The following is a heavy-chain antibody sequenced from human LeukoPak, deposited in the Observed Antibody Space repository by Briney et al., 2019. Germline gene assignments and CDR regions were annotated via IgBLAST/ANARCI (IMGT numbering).Heavy chain of an antibody. Sequence: ASVKVSCKASGYTFTGYYMYWVRQAPGQGLEWMGWINPDSGGTNYAQKFRGRVTMTRDTSISTVFMELTSLRSDDSAVYYCARDSAASDYWGQGTLVTVSS. J-gene: IGHJ4*02. D-gene: IGHD6-13*01. CDR1: GYTFTGYY. V-gene: IGHV1-2*02. CDR2: INPDSGGT. CDR3: ARDSAASDY.